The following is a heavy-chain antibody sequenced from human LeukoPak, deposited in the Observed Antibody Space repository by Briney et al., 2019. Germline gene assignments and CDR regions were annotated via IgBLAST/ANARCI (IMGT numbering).Heavy chain of an antibody. Sequence: GGSLRLSCAASGFTFSSYWMSWVRQAPGKGLEWVANIKQDGSEKYYVDSVKGRFTISRDNAKNTLFLQMNSLRAEDTAVYYCARDPRLRNDIVVVPAAIRDYYYYYYMDVWGKGTTVTVSS. CDR2: IKQDGSEK. D-gene: IGHD2-2*02. CDR1: GFTFSSYW. J-gene: IGHJ6*03. CDR3: ARDPRLRNDIVVVPAAIRDYYYYYYMDV. V-gene: IGHV3-7*01.